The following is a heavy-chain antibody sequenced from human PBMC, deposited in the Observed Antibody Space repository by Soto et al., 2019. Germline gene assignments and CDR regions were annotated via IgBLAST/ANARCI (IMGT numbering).Heavy chain of an antibody. CDR2: INHSGST. CDR3: ARARHYDFWSGYFYPCAFDI. Sequence: SETLSLTCAVYGGSFSGYYWSWIRQPPGKGLEWIGEINHSGSTNYNPSLKSRVTISVDTSKNQFSLKLSSVTAADTAVYYCARARHYDFWSGYFYPCAFDIWGQGTMVTVSS. CDR1: GGSFSGYY. D-gene: IGHD3-3*01. J-gene: IGHJ3*02. V-gene: IGHV4-34*01.